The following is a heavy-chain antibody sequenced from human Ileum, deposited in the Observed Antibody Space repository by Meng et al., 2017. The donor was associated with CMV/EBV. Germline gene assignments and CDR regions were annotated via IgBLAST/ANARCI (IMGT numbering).Heavy chain of an antibody. Sequence: YTFPSSPMHWVRQAPGQRVGWMGWNNAGNGNTKYSQNFQGRVTITRDTSATSAYMELSSLRSEDTAVYYCARGGYVSGSRLKDWFDPWGQGTLVTVSS. CDR2: NNAGNGNT. CDR3: ARGGYVSGSRLKDWFDP. V-gene: IGHV1-3*01. D-gene: IGHD3-10*01. CDR1: YTFPSSP. J-gene: IGHJ5*02.